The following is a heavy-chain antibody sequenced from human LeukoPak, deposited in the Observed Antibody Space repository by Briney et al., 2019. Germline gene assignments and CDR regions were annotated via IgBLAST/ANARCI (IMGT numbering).Heavy chain of an antibody. D-gene: IGHD4/OR15-4a*01. CDR3: ASYDYQSYWFDP. J-gene: IGHJ5*02. Sequence: ASVKVSCKASGYTFTSYGISWVRQAPGQGFEWMGWISAYNGNTNYAQKLQGRVTMTTDTSTSTAYMELRSLRSDDTAVYYCASYDYQSYWFDPWGQGTLVTVSS. CDR1: GYTFTSYG. CDR2: ISAYNGNT. V-gene: IGHV1-18*01.